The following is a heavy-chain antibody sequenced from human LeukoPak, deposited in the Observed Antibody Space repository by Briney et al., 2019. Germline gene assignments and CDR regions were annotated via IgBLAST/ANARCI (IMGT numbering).Heavy chain of an antibody. Sequence: GGSLRLSCAASGFTFSSYTMNWVRQAPGMGLEWVSSISDSSYYIYYADSVRGRFTVSRDNAKNSLYLQMNGLRAEDTAVYYCARRKDVVVGPGTMGYYLDVWGKGTTVTVSS. CDR2: ISDSSYYI. J-gene: IGHJ6*03. D-gene: IGHD2-2*01. V-gene: IGHV3-21*01. CDR3: ARRKDVVVGPGTMGYYLDV. CDR1: GFTFSSYT.